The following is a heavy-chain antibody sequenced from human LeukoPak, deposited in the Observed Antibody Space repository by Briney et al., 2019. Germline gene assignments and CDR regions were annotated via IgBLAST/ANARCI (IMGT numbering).Heavy chain of an antibody. CDR2: MDTGGNT. CDR3: AKERRHFYRESTGFYPTGFYVDN. J-gene: IGHJ4*02. D-gene: IGHD3-9*01. CDR1: GGTISRYY. V-gene: IGHV4-4*07. Sequence: PSETLSLTCTVSGGTISRYYWSWIRQPAGKGLEWIGRMDTGGNTNFIPSLKSRLTMSADTSKNQLSLKLTSVTAADTAVYYCAKERRHFYRESTGFYPTGFYVDNWGRGILVTVSS.